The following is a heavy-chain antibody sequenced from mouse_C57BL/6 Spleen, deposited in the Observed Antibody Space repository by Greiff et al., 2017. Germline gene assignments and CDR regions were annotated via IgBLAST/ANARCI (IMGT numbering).Heavy chain of an antibody. Sequence: DVKLVESGGGLVKPGGSLKLSCAASGFTFSDYGMHWVRQAPEKGLEWVAYISSGSSTIYYADTVKGRFTIARDNAKNTLFLQMSRRRSEDTAMYYCARGGYGSSPSFDYWGQGTTLTVSS. V-gene: IGHV5-17*01. CDR2: ISSGSSTI. CDR1: GFTFSDYG. D-gene: IGHD1-1*01. CDR3: ARGGYGSSPSFDY. J-gene: IGHJ2*01.